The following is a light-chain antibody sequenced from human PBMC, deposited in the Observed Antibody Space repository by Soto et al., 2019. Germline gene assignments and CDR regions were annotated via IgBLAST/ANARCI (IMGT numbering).Light chain of an antibody. CDR2: DVS. J-gene: IGKJ1*01. V-gene: IGKV1-5*01. CDR3: QQYNNHSPWT. Sequence: DIQMTQSPSTLSASVADRVTITCRASQGISNLLAWYQQKPGEAPKLLIFDVSILENGVPSRFSGSGSATEFTLTISSLQPEDSATYYCQQYNNHSPWTFGQGTRVEI. CDR1: QGISNL.